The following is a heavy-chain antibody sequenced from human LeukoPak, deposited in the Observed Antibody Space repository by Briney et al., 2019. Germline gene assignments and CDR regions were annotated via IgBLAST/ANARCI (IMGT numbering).Heavy chain of an antibody. CDR1: GFTFSSYG. CDR3: ARDLSYYYDSSGYYPHY. Sequence: GGSLRLSCAASGFTFSSYGLHWVRQAPGKGLGGVAVISHDGRNKYYADSVKGRFSISRDNSKNTLSLQMNSLRAEDTAVYYCARDLSYYYDSSGYYPHYWGQGILATVSS. J-gene: IGHJ4*02. CDR2: ISHDGRNK. D-gene: IGHD3-22*01. V-gene: IGHV3-30*04.